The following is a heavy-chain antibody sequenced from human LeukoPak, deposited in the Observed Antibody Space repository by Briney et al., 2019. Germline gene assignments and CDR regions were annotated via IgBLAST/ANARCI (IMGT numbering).Heavy chain of an antibody. Sequence: GGSLRLSCAASGFTFSSYSMNWVRQAPGKGLEWVSSISSSSSYIYYADSVKGRFTISRDNAKNSLYLQMNSLRAEDTAVYYCVRDPPSTTWFDFDYWGQGTLVTVSS. CDR2: ISSSSSYI. CDR3: VRDPPSTTWFDFDY. CDR1: GFTFSSYS. D-gene: IGHD6-13*01. V-gene: IGHV3-21*01. J-gene: IGHJ4*01.